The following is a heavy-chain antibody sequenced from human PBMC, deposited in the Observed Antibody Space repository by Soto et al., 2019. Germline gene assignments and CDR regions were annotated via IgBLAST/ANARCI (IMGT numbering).Heavy chain of an antibody. V-gene: IGHV3-33*01. Sequence: QVQLVESGGGVVQPGKSLRLSCVASGDSLSNYGMHWVRQAPGKGLEWVASIWHDGRYEFHADSVKGRFAISRDNSKNSLDLQLNSRRIKYTAMYYYVTEGRVHNDSTWGDFWGQGTLVTVSS. D-gene: IGHD1-1*01. J-gene: IGHJ4*02. CDR1: GDSLSNYG. CDR3: VTEGRVHNDSTWGDF. CDR2: IWHDGRYE.